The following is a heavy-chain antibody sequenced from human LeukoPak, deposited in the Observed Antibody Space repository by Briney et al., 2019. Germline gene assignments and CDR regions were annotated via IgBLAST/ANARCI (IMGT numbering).Heavy chain of an antibody. Sequence: GGSLRLSCAASGFTFSSYAMHWVRQAPGKGLEWVAVISYDGSNKYYADSVKGRFTISRDNSKNTLYLQMNSLRAEDTAVYYCVRDNPRCCGVIPPNIDDYWGQGTLVTVSS. CDR1: GFTFSSYA. D-gene: IGHD2-21*01. J-gene: IGHJ4*02. CDR3: VRDNPRCCGVIPPNIDDY. V-gene: IGHV3-30-3*01. CDR2: ISYDGSNK.